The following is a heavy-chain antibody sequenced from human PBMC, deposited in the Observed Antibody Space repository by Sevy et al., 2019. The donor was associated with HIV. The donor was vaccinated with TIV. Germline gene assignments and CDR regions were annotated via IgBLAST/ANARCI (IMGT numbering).Heavy chain of an antibody. CDR2: ITGSSNYI. CDR1: GFTFSTST. V-gene: IGHV3-21*01. CDR3: VRDGWNY. J-gene: IGHJ4*02. D-gene: IGHD2-15*01. Sequence: GGSLRLSCAASGFTFSTSTMNWVRQAPGKGLEWVSLITGSSNYIPYADSVKGRFTISRDNAKNSLFLQMNGLRAEDPAVYYCVRDGWNYWGQGTLVTVSS.